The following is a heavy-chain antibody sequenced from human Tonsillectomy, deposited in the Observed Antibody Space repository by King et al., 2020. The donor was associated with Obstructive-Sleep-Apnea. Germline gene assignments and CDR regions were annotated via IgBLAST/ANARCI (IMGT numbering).Heavy chain of an antibody. CDR3: ARDEVDSSGYYYPFDY. V-gene: IGHV4-59*01. CDR2: IYNSGNT. J-gene: IGHJ4*02. CDR1: GGSISSYY. D-gene: IGHD3-22*01. Sequence: QVQLQESGPGLVKPSETLSLTCTVSGGSISSYYWSWIRQPPGKGLEWIGYIYNSGNTNYNPSLKSRVTISVDTSKNQFSLKLSSVTAADTAVYYCARDEVDSSGYYYPFDYWGQGTLVTVSS.